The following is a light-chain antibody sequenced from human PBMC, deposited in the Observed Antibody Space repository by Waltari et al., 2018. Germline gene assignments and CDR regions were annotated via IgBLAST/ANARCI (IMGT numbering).Light chain of an antibody. CDR1: SGHSTNI. V-gene: IGLV4-69*01. CDR2: VKSDGSH. CDR3: QTGGHGTWV. J-gene: IGLJ3*02. Sequence: QLVLTQSPSASASLGASVKPTCTLSSGHSTNIIAWLQQQPEKGPRFLMNVKSDGSHNKGVGIPDRFSGSSSGAERYLTISSLQSEDEADYYCQTGGHGTWVFGGGTRLTVL.